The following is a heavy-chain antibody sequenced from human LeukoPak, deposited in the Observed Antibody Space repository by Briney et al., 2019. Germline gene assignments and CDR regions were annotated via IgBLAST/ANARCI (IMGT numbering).Heavy chain of an antibody. CDR1: GGTFSSYA. Sequence: ASVKVSCKASGGTFSSYAISWVRQAPGQGLEWMGGIIPIFGTANYAQKFQGRVTITADESTSTAYMELSSLRSEDTAVYYCASSRDPIAARGYYYYMDVWGKGTTVTVSS. D-gene: IGHD6-6*01. CDR3: ASSRDPIAARGYYYYMDV. V-gene: IGHV1-69*13. CDR2: IIPIFGTA. J-gene: IGHJ6*03.